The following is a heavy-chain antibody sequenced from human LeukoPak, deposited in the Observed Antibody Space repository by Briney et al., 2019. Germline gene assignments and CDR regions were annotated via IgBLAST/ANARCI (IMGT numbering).Heavy chain of an antibody. CDR2: IIPILGTA. V-gene: IGHV1-69*04. J-gene: IGHJ4*02. D-gene: IGHD7-27*01. CDR1: GGTFDSYG. Sequence: ASVTVSCKASGGTFDSYGISWVRQAPGQGLEWMGRIIPILGTANYAQKFQGRVTFTADKSTSTAYMEVRSLRLEDTAVYHCGTDGDDYWGQGTLVTVSS. CDR3: GTDGDDY.